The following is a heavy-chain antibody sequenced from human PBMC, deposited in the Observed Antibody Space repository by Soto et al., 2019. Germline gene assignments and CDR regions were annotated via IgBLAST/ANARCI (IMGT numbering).Heavy chain of an antibody. D-gene: IGHD2-15*01. CDR1: GFAVSDYY. J-gene: IGHJ6*02. Sequence: GGSLRLSCVASGFAVSDYYMSWIRQAPGKGLEWVSYIRNGATTAYYPDSVKGRFTISRDNANNSLYLQMNSLRAEDTAVYYCAKYFGGYCSGGSCYLYYGMDVWGQGTTVTVSS. CDR3: AKYFGGYCSGGSCYLYYGMDV. V-gene: IGHV3-11*04. CDR2: IRNGATTA.